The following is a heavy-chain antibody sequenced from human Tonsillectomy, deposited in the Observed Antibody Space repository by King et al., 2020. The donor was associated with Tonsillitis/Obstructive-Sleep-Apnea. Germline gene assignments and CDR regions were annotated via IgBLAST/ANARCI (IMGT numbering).Heavy chain of an antibody. CDR3: AKDHRGGRYCSGNSCPTFGMDV. CDR2: ISGSGNST. Sequence: VQLVESGGGLVQPGGSLRLSCAASGFTFSTYGMSWVRQAPGKGPEWVSVISGSGNSTYYSDSVKGRFTISRDNSKNTLYLQMNSLRTEDTAVYSCAKDHRGGRYCSGNSCPTFGMDVWGQGTTVTVSS. V-gene: IGHV3-23*04. J-gene: IGHJ6*02. D-gene: IGHD2-15*01. CDR1: GFTFSTYG.